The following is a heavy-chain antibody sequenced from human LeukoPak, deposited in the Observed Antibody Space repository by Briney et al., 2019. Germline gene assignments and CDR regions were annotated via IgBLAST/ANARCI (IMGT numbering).Heavy chain of an antibody. J-gene: IGHJ6*02. Sequence: GRSLRLSCAASGFTFTTYGMHWVRQAPGKGLEWVAIISYDGTYKYYVDSVKGRFTISRDNSKNTLYLQMNSLRAEDTAVYYCARVLLPLYGMDVWGQGTTVTVSS. CDR2: ISYDGTYK. V-gene: IGHV3-30*03. CDR3: ARVLLPLYGMDV. D-gene: IGHD3-22*01. CDR1: GFTFTTYG.